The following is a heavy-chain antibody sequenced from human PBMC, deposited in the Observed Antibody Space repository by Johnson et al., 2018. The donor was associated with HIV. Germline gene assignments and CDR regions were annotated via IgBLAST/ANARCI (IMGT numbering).Heavy chain of an antibody. CDR2: IWYDGSNK. CDR1: GFTFSSYG. Sequence: QVQLVESGGGVVQPGRSLRLSCAASGFTFSSYGMHWVRQAPGKGLEWVAVIWYDGSNKYYADSVKGRFTISRDNSKNTLYLQMNSLRAEDTAVYYCAKDSAKWGVGRDAFDIWGQGTMVTVSS. V-gene: IGHV3-33*06. J-gene: IGHJ3*02. CDR3: AKDSAKWGVGRDAFDI. D-gene: IGHD1-26*01.